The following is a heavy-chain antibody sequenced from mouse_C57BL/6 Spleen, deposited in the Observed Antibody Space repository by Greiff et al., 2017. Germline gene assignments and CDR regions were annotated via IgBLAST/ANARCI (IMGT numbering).Heavy chain of an antibody. CDR2: ISGGGGNT. Sequence: EVKLMESGGGLVKPGGSLKLSCAASGFTFSSYTMSWVRQTPEKRLEWVATISGGGGNTYYPDSVKGRFAISSDNATNTLYLQMSSLRSEDTAVYYCARNYYGSSFDYWGQGTTLTVSS. D-gene: IGHD1-1*01. V-gene: IGHV5-9*04. CDR3: ARNYYGSSFDY. CDR1: GFTFSSYT. J-gene: IGHJ2*01.